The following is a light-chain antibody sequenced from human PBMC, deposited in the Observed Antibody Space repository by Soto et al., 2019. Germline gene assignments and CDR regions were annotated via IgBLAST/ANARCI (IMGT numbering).Light chain of an antibody. CDR2: DDR. CDR3: QVWDTTSDHFF. CDR1: NIGSYN. J-gene: IGLJ1*01. Sequence: SYELSQPPSVSVAPGQTARITCGGNNIGSYNVHWYQQKPGLAPVLVVYDDRDRPSGIPERFSGSNSGNTAALTISRVEAGDEAEYYCQVWDTTSDHFFFGTGTKVTVL. V-gene: IGLV3-21*02.